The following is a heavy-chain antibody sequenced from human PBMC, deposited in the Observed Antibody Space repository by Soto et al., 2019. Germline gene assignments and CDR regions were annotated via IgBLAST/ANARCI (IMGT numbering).Heavy chain of an antibody. CDR3: ARAELAAAVGMDV. J-gene: IGHJ6*02. Sequence: QVQLVQSGAEVKKPGSSVKVSCKASGGTFSSYTISWVRQAPGQGLEWMGRIIPILGIANYGQKFQGRVTITADKSTSTAYMDLSSLRSEDTAVYYCARAELAAAVGMDVWGQGTTVTVSS. V-gene: IGHV1-69*02. D-gene: IGHD6-13*01. CDR2: IIPILGIA. CDR1: GGTFSSYT.